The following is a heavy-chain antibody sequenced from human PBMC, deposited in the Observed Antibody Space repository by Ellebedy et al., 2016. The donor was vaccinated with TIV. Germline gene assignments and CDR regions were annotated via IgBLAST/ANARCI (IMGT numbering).Heavy chain of an antibody. CDR3: ASKAGGFYFDS. CDR1: GFTVSSNY. D-gene: IGHD6-13*01. V-gene: IGHV3-66*02. J-gene: IGHJ4*02. CDR2: IYSGGST. Sequence: GESLKISCAASGFTVSSNYMSWVRQAPGKGLEWVSVIYSGGSTYYADSVKGRFTISRDNSKNTLYLQMNSLRPEDTAIYYCASKAGGFYFDSWGQGTLITVSS.